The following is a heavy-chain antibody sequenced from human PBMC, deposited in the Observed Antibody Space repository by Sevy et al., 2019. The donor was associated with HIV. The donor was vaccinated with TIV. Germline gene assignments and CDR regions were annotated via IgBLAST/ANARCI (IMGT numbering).Heavy chain of an antibody. CDR3: ARLVRVVYAITYWFDP. V-gene: IGHV4-39*01. Sequence: SETLSLTCTVSGGSISSSLYYWGWIRQPPGKGLEWIGSIHYGRSTYYNPSLKSRVTISVDTSKNQFSLKLSSVTGADTAVYYCARLVRVVYAITYWFDPWGQGTLVTVSS. J-gene: IGHJ5*02. CDR2: IHYGRST. CDR1: GGSISSSLYY. D-gene: IGHD2-8*02.